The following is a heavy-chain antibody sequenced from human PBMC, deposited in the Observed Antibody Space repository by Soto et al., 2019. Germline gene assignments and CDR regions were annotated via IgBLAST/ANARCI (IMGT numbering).Heavy chain of an antibody. CDR1: CGSISTSSYY. D-gene: IGHD1-1*01. J-gene: IGHJ6*04. CDR3: ARQVHNKLLDV. CDR2: IYYSGST. V-gene: IGHV4-39*01. Sequence: SETLCLTFTVFCGSISTSSYYWGWIRQPPGKGLEWIGSIYYSGSTYYNPSLKSRVTISVDTSKNQFSLKLSSVTAADTVVYYCARQVHNKLLDVWGKGTTVTASS.